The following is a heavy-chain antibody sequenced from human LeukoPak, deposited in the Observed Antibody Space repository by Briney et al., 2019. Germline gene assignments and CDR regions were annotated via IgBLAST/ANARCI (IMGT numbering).Heavy chain of an antibody. V-gene: IGHV1-69*01. CDR2: IIPIFGTA. CDR3: ARRTLTIRTFDI. CDR1: GGTFSSYA. J-gene: IGHJ3*02. Sequence: GSSVKVSCKASGGTFSSYAISWVRQAPGQGLEWMGGIIPIFGTANYAQKFQGKVTITADESTSTAYMELSSLRSEDTAVYYCARRTLTIRTFDIWGQGTMVTVSS. D-gene: IGHD3-3*01.